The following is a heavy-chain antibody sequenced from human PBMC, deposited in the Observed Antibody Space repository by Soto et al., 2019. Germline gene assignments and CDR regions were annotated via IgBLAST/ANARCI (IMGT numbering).Heavy chain of an antibody. D-gene: IGHD3-22*01. J-gene: IGHJ4*02. CDR2: IIPIFGTA. V-gene: IGHV1-69*13. CDR1: GGTFSSYA. CDR3: ARAPTYYYDSSGYDYDY. Sequence: SVKVSCKASGGTFSSYAISWVRQAPGQGLEWMGGIIPIFGTANYAQKFQGRVTITADESTSTAYMELSSLRSEDTAVYYCARAPTYYYDSSGYDYDYWGQGTLVTVSS.